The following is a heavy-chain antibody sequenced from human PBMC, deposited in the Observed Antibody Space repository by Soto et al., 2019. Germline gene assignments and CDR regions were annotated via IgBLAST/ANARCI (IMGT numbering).Heavy chain of an antibody. J-gene: IGHJ4*02. D-gene: IGHD5-12*01. Sequence: GGSLRLSCAASGFTFSRYAMSWVRQAPGKGLERVSAISASGGSTYYADSEKGRFTISRDNSKNTLYLQMNSLRAEDTAVYYCAKQTGYSGYNGYYFDYWGQGTLVTVSS. CDR3: AKQTGYSGYNGYYFDY. CDR2: ISASGGST. CDR1: GFTFSRYA. V-gene: IGHV3-23*01.